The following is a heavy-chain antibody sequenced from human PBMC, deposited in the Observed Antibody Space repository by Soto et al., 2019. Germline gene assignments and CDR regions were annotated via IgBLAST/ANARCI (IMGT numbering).Heavy chain of an antibody. CDR3: AKVIHCRRTSCYAGGGFDP. Sequence: GGSLRLSCAASGFTFSSYAMSWVRQAPGKGLEWVSAISGSGGSTYYADSVKGRFTISRDNSKNTLYLQMNSLRAEDTAVYYCAKVIHCRRTSCYAGGGFDPWGQGTLVTGSS. CDR1: GFTFSSYA. J-gene: IGHJ5*02. CDR2: ISGSGGST. V-gene: IGHV3-23*01. D-gene: IGHD2-2*01.